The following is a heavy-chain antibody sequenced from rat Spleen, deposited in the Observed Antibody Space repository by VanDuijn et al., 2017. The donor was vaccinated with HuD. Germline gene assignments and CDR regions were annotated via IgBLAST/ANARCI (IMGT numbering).Heavy chain of an antibody. Sequence: EVQLVESDGGLVQPGRSLKLSCAASGFTFSDLFMAWVRQAPAKGLEWVATISSDGSNNYYRDSVKGRFTISRDNAKNTLFLQMDSLRSEDTATYYCARQDTSGYSNWFAYWGQGTLVTVSS. CDR1: GFTFSDLF. D-gene: IGHD4-3*01. CDR2: ISSDGSNN. J-gene: IGHJ3*01. V-gene: IGHV5-29*01. CDR3: ARQDTSGYSNWFAY.